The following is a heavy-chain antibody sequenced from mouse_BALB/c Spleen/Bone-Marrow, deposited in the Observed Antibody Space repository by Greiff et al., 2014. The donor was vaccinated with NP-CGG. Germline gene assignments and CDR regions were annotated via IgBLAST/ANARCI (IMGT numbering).Heavy chain of an antibody. J-gene: IGHJ4*01. CDR3: ARITTATGAMDY. V-gene: IGHV2-9*02. CDR1: GFSLTTYG. D-gene: IGHD1-2*01. CDR2: LWADGST. Sequence: QVQLQQSGPGLVAPSQSLSITCTVSGFSLTTYGVHWVRQPPGKGLERLGVLWADGSTNYNSALMSRLSISKDNSKSQVFLKMNSLQTDDTAMYYCARITTATGAMDYWGQGTSVTVSS.